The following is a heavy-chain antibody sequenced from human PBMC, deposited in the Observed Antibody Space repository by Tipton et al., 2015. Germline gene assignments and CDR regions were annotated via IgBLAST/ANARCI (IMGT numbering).Heavy chain of an antibody. CDR2: IFYDGST. J-gene: IGHJ2*01. D-gene: IGHD4-17*01. CDR1: SGSISRSY. CDR3: ARDGDFWYFDL. Sequence: TLSLTCTVSSGSISRSYWSWIRQPPGKGLEWIGYIFYDGSTNYNPSLKSRLTISVDTSKNQFSLRLSSVTPEDTAVYYCARDGDFWYFDLWGRGTLVTVSS. V-gene: IGHV4-59*12.